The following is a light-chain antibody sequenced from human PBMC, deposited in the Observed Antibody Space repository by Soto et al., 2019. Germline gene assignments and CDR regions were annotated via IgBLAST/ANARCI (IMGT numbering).Light chain of an antibody. CDR3: QQYDNLPPYT. CDR1: QGIRND. J-gene: IGKJ2*01. Sequence: AIQMTQSPSSLSASVGDTVTITCRASQGIRNDLGWYQQKPGKAPKLLIYDASTLQSGVPSRFSGSGSGTEFTLTISSLQPEDFASYYCQQYDNLPPYTFGQGTKLEIK. V-gene: IGKV1-6*01. CDR2: DAS.